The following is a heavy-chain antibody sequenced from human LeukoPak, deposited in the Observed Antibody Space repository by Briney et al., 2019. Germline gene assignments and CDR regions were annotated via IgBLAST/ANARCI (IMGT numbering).Heavy chain of an antibody. V-gene: IGHV3-20*04. J-gene: IGHJ6*03. CDR3: ARVARYCSGGSCYSNYYYMDV. CDR2: INWNGGST. D-gene: IGHD2-15*01. Sequence: PGGSLRLSCAASGFTFDDYGMSWARHAPGKGLEWVSGINWNGGSTGHADSVKGRFTISRDNAKNSLYLQMNSLRAEDTALYYCARVARYCSGGSCYSNYYYMDVWGKGTTVTVSS. CDR1: GFTFDDYG.